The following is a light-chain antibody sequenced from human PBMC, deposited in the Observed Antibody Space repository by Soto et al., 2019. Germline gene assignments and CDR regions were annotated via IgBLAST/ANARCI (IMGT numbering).Light chain of an antibody. Sequence: DIQMTQSPSTLSASVGESVTITCRASQSIGNYLAWYQQKPGKAPKFLIYDVSILPTGVPSRFSGGGSGTEFTLTITSLQPDDFATYYCQQYKSFYTVGQGTKVDIK. V-gene: IGKV1-5*01. J-gene: IGKJ2*01. CDR3: QQYKSFYT. CDR1: QSIGNY. CDR2: DVS.